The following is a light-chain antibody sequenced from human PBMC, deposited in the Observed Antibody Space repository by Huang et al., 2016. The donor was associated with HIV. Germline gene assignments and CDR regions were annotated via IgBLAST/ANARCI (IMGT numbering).Light chain of an antibody. V-gene: IGKV1-39*01. CDR1: QSIRSY. Sequence: DIQMTQSPSSLYASVGDRVTITCRASQSIRSYLNWYQQNPGKAPQLLIYAASSLQSGVPPRFSGSGSGSDFTLTISSLQREDFATYFCQQSHSSPWTFGQGTKVEIK. CDR2: AAS. J-gene: IGKJ1*01. CDR3: QQSHSSPWT.